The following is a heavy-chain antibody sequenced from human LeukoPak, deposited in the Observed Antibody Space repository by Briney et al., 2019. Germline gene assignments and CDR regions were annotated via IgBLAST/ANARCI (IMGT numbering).Heavy chain of an antibody. CDR3: ATYRQVLLPFES. Sequence: SGGSLRLSCAASGFTFGAFWMSWVRQPPGKGLEWVSSIFPSGGEIHYADSVRGRFTISRDNSKSTLSLQMNSLRAEDTAIYYCATYRQVLLPFESWGQGTLVTVSS. CDR1: GFTFGAFW. V-gene: IGHV3-23*01. D-gene: IGHD2-8*02. J-gene: IGHJ5*01. CDR2: IFPSGGEI.